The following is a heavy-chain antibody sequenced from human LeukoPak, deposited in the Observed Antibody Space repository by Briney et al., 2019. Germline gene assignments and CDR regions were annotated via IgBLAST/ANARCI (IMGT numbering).Heavy chain of an antibody. CDR3: ARLRTEGDYVWGSYRFRCYMDV. D-gene: IGHD3-16*02. J-gene: IGHJ6*03. Sequence: SETLSLTCTVSGGSISSGSYYWSWIRQPAGKGLEWIGRIYTSGSTNYNPSLKSRVTISVDTSKNQFSLKLSSVTAADTAVYYCARLRTEGDYVWGSYRFRCYMDVWGKGATVTISS. V-gene: IGHV4-61*02. CDR2: IYTSGST. CDR1: GGSISSGSYY.